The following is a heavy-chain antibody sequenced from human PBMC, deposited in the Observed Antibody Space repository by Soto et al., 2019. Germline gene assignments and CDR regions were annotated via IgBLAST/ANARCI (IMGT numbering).Heavy chain of an antibody. V-gene: IGHV1-18*04. CDR1: GYTFTSYG. CDR3: ARADRITWTKSWLDP. CDR2: ISDDSAET. Sequence: ASVKVSCKASGYTFTSYGMTWVRQAPGQGLEWMGWISDDSAETDVAPNFRGRLTLTTDESTTTAYMELRSLRSDDTAVYYCARADRITWTKSWLDPWGQGTLVTVSS. J-gene: IGHJ5*02. D-gene: IGHD3-16*01.